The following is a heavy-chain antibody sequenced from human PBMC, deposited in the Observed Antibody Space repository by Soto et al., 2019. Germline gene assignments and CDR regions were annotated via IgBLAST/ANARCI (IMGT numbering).Heavy chain of an antibody. CDR2: ISGSGGST. D-gene: IGHD3-3*01. CDR3: AKDPLYLITIFRVDDY. V-gene: IGHV3-23*01. Sequence: PGRSLRLSCAAAECNCSSYARSWVRQAPGKGLEWVSAISGSGGSTYYADSVKGRFTISRDNSKNTLYLQMNSLRAEDTAVYYCAKDPLYLITIFRVDDYWGQGTLVTVSS. J-gene: IGHJ4*02. CDR1: ECNCSSYA.